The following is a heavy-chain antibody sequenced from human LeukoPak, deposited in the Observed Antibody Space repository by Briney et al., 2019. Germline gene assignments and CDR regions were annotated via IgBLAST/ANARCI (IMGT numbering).Heavy chain of an antibody. CDR2: ISWNSGST. Sequence: GGSLRLSCAASGFTFDDYAMHWVRQAPGKGLEWVSGISWNSGSTGYADSVKGRFTISRDNAKNSLYLQMNSLRAEDTAVYYCARGYSGGYYLIDAFDIWGQGTMVTVSS. CDR1: GFTFDDYA. J-gene: IGHJ3*02. CDR3: ARGYSGGYYLIDAFDI. D-gene: IGHD1-26*01. V-gene: IGHV3-9*01.